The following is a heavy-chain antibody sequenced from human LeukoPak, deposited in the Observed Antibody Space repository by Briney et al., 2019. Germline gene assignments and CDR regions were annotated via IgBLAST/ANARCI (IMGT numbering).Heavy chain of an antibody. V-gene: IGHV4-34*01. CDR2: INHSGST. CDR3: ATPSSSQAGY. CDR1: GGSFSGYY. D-gene: IGHD6-13*01. J-gene: IGHJ4*02. Sequence: SETLSLTCAVYGGSFSGYYWSWIRQPPGKGLEWIGEINHSGSTNYNPSLKSRVTISVDKSKNQFSLKLSSVTAADTAVYYCATPSSSQAGYWGQGTLVTVSS.